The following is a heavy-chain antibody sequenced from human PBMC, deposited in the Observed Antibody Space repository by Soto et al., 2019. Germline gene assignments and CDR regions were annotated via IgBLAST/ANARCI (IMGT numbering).Heavy chain of an antibody. V-gene: IGHV3-33*01. CDR1: GFTFSAYG. CDR2: ILYDGSTK. J-gene: IGHJ4*02. Sequence: QVQLVESGGGVVQPGRSLRLSCAASGFTFSAYGMHWVRQAPGKGLEWVAVILYDGSTKDYADSVKGRFTISRDNSKNTLYLQMNSVRAEDTAVYYCARDAGGAYAKNFDYLGQGTLVTVSS. D-gene: IGHD1-26*01. CDR3: ARDAGGAYAKNFDY.